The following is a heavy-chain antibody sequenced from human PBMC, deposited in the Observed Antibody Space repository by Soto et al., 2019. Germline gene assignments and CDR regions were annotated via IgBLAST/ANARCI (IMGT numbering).Heavy chain of an antibody. J-gene: IGHJ5*02. CDR1: GYTFSNYD. Sequence: QVQLVQSGAEVKKPGTSVRISCKTSGYTFSNYDINWVRQAAGQGLEWMGWMNPKSGYTGSARNFQGRVTMTRDTSMATAYMELSSLRSEDTAMYYWARVMGSVDLRGQGTLVTVSS. V-gene: IGHV1-8*01. CDR2: MNPKSGYT. D-gene: IGHD1-26*01. CDR3: ARVMGSVDL.